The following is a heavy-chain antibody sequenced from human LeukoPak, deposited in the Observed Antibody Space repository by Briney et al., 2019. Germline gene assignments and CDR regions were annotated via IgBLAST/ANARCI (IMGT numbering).Heavy chain of an antibody. J-gene: IGHJ6*04. Sequence: SETLSLTCTVSGGSISSYYWSWIRQPAGKGLEWIGRICTSGGINYNPSLKSRVTISVDTSKNQFSLKLSSVTAADTAVYYCARVLGIAAAGRTDVWGKGTTVTISS. V-gene: IGHV4-4*07. CDR3: ARVLGIAAAGRTDV. CDR1: GGSISSYY. D-gene: IGHD6-13*01. CDR2: ICTSGGI.